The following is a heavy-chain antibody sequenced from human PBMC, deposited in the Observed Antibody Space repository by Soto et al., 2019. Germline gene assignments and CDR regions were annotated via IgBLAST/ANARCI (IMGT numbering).Heavy chain of an antibody. CDR1: GFTFSSYA. V-gene: IGHV3-30-3*01. D-gene: IGHD6-13*01. J-gene: IGHJ6*02. CDR3: ARDTTFSVSWYYYGMDV. CDR2: ISYDGSNK. Sequence: QVQLVESGGGVVQPGRSLRLSCAASGFTFSSYAMHWVRQAPGKGLEWVAVISYDGSNKYYADSVKGRFTISRDNSKNTLYLQMNSLRAEDTAVYYCARDTTFSVSWYYYGMDVWGQGTTVTVSS.